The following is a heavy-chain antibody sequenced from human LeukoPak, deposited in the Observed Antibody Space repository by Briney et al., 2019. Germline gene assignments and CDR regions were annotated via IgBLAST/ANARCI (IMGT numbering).Heavy chain of an antibody. J-gene: IGHJ6*02. D-gene: IGHD1-26*01. Sequence: ASVKVSCKASGYTFTSYYMHWVRQAPGQGREWMGIINPSGGSTSYAQKFQGRVTMTRDTSTSTVYMELSSLRSEDTAVYYCARDLRGWEDRVGYYYYGMDVWGQGTTVTVSS. CDR2: INPSGGST. CDR3: ARDLRGWEDRVGYYYYGMDV. V-gene: IGHV1-46*01. CDR1: GYTFTSYY.